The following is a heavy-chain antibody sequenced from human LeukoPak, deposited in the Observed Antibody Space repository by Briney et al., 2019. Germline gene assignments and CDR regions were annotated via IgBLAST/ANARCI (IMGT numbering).Heavy chain of an antibody. CDR2: MYTGGGR. CDR3: TRGQSYCGADCYSD. CDR1: GFSVSNYY. D-gene: IGHD2-21*02. Sequence: GALRLSCAASGFSVSNYYMSWVRQPPGKGLEWVSVMYTGGGRYYGDSVKGRFTISRVNSKNTVFLQTNSLRVEDTALYYCTRGQSYCGADCYSDWGQGTLVTVSS. V-gene: IGHV3-66*01. J-gene: IGHJ4*02.